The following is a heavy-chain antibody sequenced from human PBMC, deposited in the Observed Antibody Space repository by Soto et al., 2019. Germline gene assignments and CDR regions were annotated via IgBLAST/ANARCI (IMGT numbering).Heavy chain of an antibody. J-gene: IGHJ4*02. CDR1: GGSTSDKSYF. V-gene: IGHV4-39*01. D-gene: IGHD2-21*02. Sequence: LSLTCSVSGGSTSDKSYFWGWVRQSPGKGLEWIGSMYYSGSSYYNPSLKSRVAISVDTSKNQFSLKLRSVTAADTAVYFCARQRLLRLKPDFDIWGQGTLVTVSS. CDR3: ARQRLLRLKPDFDI. CDR2: MYYSGSS.